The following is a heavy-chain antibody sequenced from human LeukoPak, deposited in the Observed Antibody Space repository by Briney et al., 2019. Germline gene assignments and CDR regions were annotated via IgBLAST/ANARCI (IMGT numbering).Heavy chain of an antibody. CDR1: GGSISSGGYS. V-gene: IGHV4-30-2*01. CDR2: IYHSGST. Sequence: SSQTLSLTCAVSGGSISSGGYSWSWIRQPPGKGLEWIGYIYHSGSTYYNPSLKSRVTISVDRSKNQFSLKLSSVTAADTAVYYCARVPLPLPRDGYSPEGRAFDIWGQGTMVTVSS. CDR3: ARVPLPLPRDGYSPEGRAFDI. J-gene: IGHJ3*02. D-gene: IGHD5-24*01.